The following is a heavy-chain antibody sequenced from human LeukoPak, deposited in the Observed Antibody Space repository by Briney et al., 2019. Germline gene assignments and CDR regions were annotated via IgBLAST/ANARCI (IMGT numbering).Heavy chain of an antibody. V-gene: IGHV1-3*04. CDR2: INTGNGNT. D-gene: IGHD3-10*01. CDR1: GYSFTRYA. J-gene: IGHJ5*02. CDR3: ARGEVITMVRGDIGSNWFDP. Sequence: ASVKVSCKASGYSFTRYAIYWVRQAPGQRLEWMGWINTGNGNTKYSQKFQGRVTVTRDTSAGTAYMELSSLRSEDTAMYFCARGEVITMVRGDIGSNWFDPWGQGTLVIVSS.